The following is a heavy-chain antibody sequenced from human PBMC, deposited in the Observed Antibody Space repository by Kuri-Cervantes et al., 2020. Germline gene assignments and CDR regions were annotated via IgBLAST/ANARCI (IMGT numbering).Heavy chain of an antibody. CDR2: ISGSGGDT. CDR1: GFTFSSYW. Sequence: GESLKISCAVSGFTFSSYWMSWVRQAPGKGLEWASTISGSGGDTFYADSVKGRFTISRDNSKNTLYLQMNSLRPEDTAVYYCAKDYCSGGSCMFDYWGQGTLVTVSS. CDR3: AKDYCSGGSCMFDY. J-gene: IGHJ4*02. V-gene: IGHV3-23*01. D-gene: IGHD2-15*01.